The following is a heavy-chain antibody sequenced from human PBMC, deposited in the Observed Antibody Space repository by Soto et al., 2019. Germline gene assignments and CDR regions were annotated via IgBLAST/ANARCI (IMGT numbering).Heavy chain of an antibody. V-gene: IGHV3-23*01. D-gene: IGHD5-18*01. J-gene: IGHJ4*02. CDR1: GFTFSSYA. CDR3: AKDGGYSYGSLDY. CDR2: ISGSGGST. Sequence: AGGSLRLSCAASGFTFSSYAMSWVRQAPGKGLEWVSAISGSGGSTYYADSVKGRFTISRDNSKNTLYLQMNSLRAEDTAVYYCAKDGGYSYGSLDYWGQGTPVTVSS.